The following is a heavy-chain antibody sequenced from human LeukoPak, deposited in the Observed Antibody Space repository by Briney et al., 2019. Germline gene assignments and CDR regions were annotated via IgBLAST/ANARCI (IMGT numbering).Heavy chain of an antibody. J-gene: IGHJ4*02. D-gene: IGHD3-16*02. Sequence: GSLRLSCAASGFTFSSYAMSWVRQAPGKGLEWVSAISNSGGSTNYADSVKGRFTISRDNSKNTLYLQMNSLRAEDTAVYYCAKGYDYVWGSYRYNAFDYWGQGTLVTVSS. CDR2: ISNSGGST. CDR3: AKGYDYVWGSYRYNAFDY. V-gene: IGHV3-23*01. CDR1: GFTFSSYA.